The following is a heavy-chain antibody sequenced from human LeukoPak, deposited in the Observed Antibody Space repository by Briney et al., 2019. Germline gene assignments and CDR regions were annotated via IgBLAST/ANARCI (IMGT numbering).Heavy chain of an antibody. CDR2: ISGTGGDT. CDR3: AKARPVTYYYDSSGYSLTDY. Sequence: GGSLRLSCAASGFIFSSFPMTWVRQTPGKGLEGASSISGTGGDTYYTDSVRGRFTISRDNSKNTLYLQMNSLRAEDTAVYYCAKARPVTYYYDSSGYSLTDYWGQGTLVTVSS. CDR1: GFIFSSFP. J-gene: IGHJ4*02. D-gene: IGHD3-22*01. V-gene: IGHV3-23*01.